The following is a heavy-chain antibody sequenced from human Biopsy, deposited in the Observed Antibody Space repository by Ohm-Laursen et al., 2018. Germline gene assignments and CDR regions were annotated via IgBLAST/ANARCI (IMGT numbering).Heavy chain of an antibody. CDR2: TSFYGSNK. CDR1: GFGFYA. J-gene: IGHJ3*02. Sequence: SLRLSCAASGFGFYAMHWVRQPPGKGLEWLAVTSFYGSNKFYAESVRGRFTISRDRSRDTLYLQMNRLTNEDTALYYCAKDGGQWLGGAFDIWGHGTMVIVAS. D-gene: IGHD6-19*01. V-gene: IGHV3-30*18. CDR3: AKDGGQWLGGAFDI.